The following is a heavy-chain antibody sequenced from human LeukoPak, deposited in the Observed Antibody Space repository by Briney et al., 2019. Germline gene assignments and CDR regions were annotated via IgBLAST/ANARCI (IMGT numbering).Heavy chain of an antibody. V-gene: IGHV4-4*02. CDR2: IYHSGST. CDR3: ARGYYYGSGSSFDY. CDR1: GGSISSSNW. J-gene: IGHJ4*02. Sequence: PSGTLSLTCAVSGGSISSSNWWSWVRPPPGKGLEWIGEIYHSGSTNYNPSPKSRVTISVDKSKNQFSLKLSSVTAADTAVYYCARGYYYGSGSSFDYWGQGTLVTVSS. D-gene: IGHD3-10*01.